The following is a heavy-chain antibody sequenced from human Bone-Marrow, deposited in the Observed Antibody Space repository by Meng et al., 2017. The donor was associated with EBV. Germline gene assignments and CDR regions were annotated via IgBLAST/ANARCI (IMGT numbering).Heavy chain of an antibody. CDR3: AKGENSGSRLSWVDP. Sequence: QVQLVESGGGVVQPGRSLRLAWAASGFTFSNFAFHWVRQAPGKGLDWMAVISYDGSDKYYADSVKGRFTISRDNSKNTLYLQMNSLRAEDTAVYYCAKGENSGSRLSWVDPWGQGTLFTVSS. D-gene: IGHD1-26*01. V-gene: IGHV3-30-3*01. CDR2: ISYDGSDK. CDR1: GFTFSNFA. J-gene: IGHJ5*02.